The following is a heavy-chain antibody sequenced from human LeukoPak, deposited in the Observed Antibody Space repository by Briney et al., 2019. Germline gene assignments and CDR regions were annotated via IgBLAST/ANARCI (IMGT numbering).Heavy chain of an antibody. D-gene: IGHD3-10*01. CDR3: ARAGFRRGAVDY. J-gene: IGHJ4*02. Sequence: ASVKVSCKAFGYTFTSYGISWVRQAPGQGLEWMGWISAYNGNTNYAQKLQGRDTMTTDTSTSTAYMELRSLRSDDTAVYYCARAGFRRGAVDYWGQGTLVTVSS. CDR1: GYTFTSYG. V-gene: IGHV1-18*04. CDR2: ISAYNGNT.